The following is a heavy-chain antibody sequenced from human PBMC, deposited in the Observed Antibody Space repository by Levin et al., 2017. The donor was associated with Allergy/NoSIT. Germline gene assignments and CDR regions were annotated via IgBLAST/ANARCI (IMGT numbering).Heavy chain of an antibody. J-gene: IGHJ5*02. V-gene: IGHV4-59*01. CDR3: ARVQYRVVGVIRHNWFDP. D-gene: IGHD3-16*02. CDR2: ISYSGST. Sequence: PSETLSLTCTVSGGSISSYYWSWIRQPPGKGLEWIGYISYSGSTNYNPSLKSRVTISVDTSKNQFSLKLSSVTAADTAVYYCARVQYRVVGVIRHNWFDPWGQGTLVTVSS. CDR1: GGSISSYY.